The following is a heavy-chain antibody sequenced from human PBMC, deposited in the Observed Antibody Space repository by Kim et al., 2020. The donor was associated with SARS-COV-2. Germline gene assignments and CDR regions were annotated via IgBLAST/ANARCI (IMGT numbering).Heavy chain of an antibody. CDR1: GFSCSDYE. Sequence: GGSLRLSCAASGFSCSDYEIHWVRQITGKGLEWVSAIGTAGDTFYQVSVKGRFTISRETSKNSLYLQMNNLRAADTAVYYCAREMGAGAGACDIWGQGAMVTGSS. D-gene: IGHD1-26*01. CDR2: IGTAGDT. CDR3: AREMGAGAGACDI. J-gene: IGHJ3*02. V-gene: IGHV3-13*04.